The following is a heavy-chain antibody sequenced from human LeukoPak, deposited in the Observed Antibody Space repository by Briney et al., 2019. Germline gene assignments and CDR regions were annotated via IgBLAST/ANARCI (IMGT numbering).Heavy chain of an antibody. CDR2: IYYSGST. CDR3: ARIRRGYSYGTLYYFDY. Sequence: SETLSLTCTVSGGSISSSSYYWGWIRQPPGKGLEWIGSIYYSGSTYYNPSLKGRVTISVDTSKNQFSLSLSSVTAADTAVYFCARIRRGYSYGTLYYFDYWGQGTLVTVSS. J-gene: IGHJ4*02. CDR1: GGSISSSSYY. V-gene: IGHV4-39*01. D-gene: IGHD5-18*01.